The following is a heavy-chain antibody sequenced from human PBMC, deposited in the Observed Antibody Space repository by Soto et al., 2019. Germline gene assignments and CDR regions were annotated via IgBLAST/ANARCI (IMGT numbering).Heavy chain of an antibody. J-gene: IGHJ4*02. CDR1: GFTLSSHD. D-gene: IGHD2-21*02. Sequence: GGSLRLSCVASGFTLSSHDMHWVRQPAGKGLEWVSAFGTGGDTYYPGSVKDRFTISRDNGKNFLYLQMNSLRVEDTAVYYCVRAQPGNCGGDCHRGLFDYWGRGTLVTVSS. CDR3: VRAQPGNCGGDCHRGLFDY. V-gene: IGHV3-13*01. CDR2: FGTGGDT.